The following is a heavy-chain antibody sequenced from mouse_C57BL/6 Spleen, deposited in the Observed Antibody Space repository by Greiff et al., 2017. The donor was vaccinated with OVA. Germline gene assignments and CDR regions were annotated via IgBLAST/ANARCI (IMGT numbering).Heavy chain of an antibody. CDR2: INPNNGGT. CDR1: GYTFTDYN. J-gene: IGHJ2*01. Sequence: EVKLQQSGPELVKPGASVKLSCTASGYTFTDYNMHWVKQSHGQSLEWIGYINPNNGGTSYNQKFKGKATLTVNKSSSTAYMELRSLTSEDSAVYYCAVYYNCSSWWYFDDWGQGTTLTVSS. CDR3: AVYYNCSSWWYFDD. D-gene: IGHD1-1*01. V-gene: IGHV1-22*01.